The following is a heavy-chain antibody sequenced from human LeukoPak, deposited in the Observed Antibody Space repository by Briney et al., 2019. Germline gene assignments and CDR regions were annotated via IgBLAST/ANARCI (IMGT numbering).Heavy chain of an antibody. V-gene: IGHV4-59*08. CDR2: IYYSGST. CDR1: GGSISSYY. Sequence: SETLSLTCTVSGGSISSYYWSWIRQPPGKGLEWIGYIYYSGSTNYNPSLKSRVTISVDTSKNQFYLKLSSVTATDTAVYYCATYSGTSXDAFDIWGQGTMVTVS. J-gene: IGHJ3*02. D-gene: IGHD1-26*01. CDR3: ATYSGTSXDAFDI.